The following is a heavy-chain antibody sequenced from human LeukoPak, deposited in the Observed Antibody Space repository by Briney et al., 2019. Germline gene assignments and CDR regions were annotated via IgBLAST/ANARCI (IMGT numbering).Heavy chain of an antibody. CDR2: INTNTGTP. J-gene: IGHJ4*02. D-gene: IGHD4-17*01. V-gene: IGHV7-4-1*02. CDR3: ARDPETTVTTSVDY. CDR1: GYSFTSFA. Sequence: ASVKVSCKASGYSFTSFAMNWMRQAPGQRLEWMGWINTNTGTPTYAQAFTGRFVFSLDTSVSTAYLQISSLKAEDTAVYYCARDPETTVTTSVDYWGPGTLVTVSS.